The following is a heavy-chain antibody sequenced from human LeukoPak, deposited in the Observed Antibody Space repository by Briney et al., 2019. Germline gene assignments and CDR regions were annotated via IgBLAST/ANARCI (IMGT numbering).Heavy chain of an antibody. V-gene: IGHV3-53*01. CDR3: ARGGGAYCGGDCWRAFDI. CDR2: IYSGGNT. CDR1: GFTVTNNY. J-gene: IGHJ3*02. D-gene: IGHD2-21*02. Sequence: GGSLRLSCAVSGFTVTNNYMSWVRQAPGKGLEWVSVIYSGGNTYYAVSVKGRFTISRDNSENTLYLQMYSLGAEDTAVYYCARGGGAYCGGDCWRAFDIWGQGTMVTVSS.